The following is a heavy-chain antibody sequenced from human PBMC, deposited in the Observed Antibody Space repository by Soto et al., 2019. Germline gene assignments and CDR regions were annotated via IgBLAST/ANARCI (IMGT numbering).Heavy chain of an antibody. D-gene: IGHD4-17*01. CDR2: VSDDGDYQ. J-gene: IGHJ2*01. Sequence: QEQLVESGGGVVQPGKSLRLSCAAARFRFSSYGMNWVRQAPGKGLEWMAVVSDDGDYQNYADSMKGRFTISRDKSKSTLYLQMDSLRPEDTAVYYCAKGTTVTPWRYLAVWGHGNRVTVSS. CDR3: AKGTTVTPWRYLAV. CDR1: RFRFSSYG. V-gene: IGHV3-30*18.